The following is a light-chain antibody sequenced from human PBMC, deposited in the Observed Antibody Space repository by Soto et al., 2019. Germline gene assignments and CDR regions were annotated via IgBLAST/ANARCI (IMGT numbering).Light chain of an antibody. J-gene: IGKJ1*01. CDR2: WAS. V-gene: IGKV4-1*01. Sequence: DIVMTQCPDSLAVSLGERATINCKSSPSVLYISNNKNYLAWYKQKPGQPPKXXIYWASTRESGVPDRFSGSGSGTDFTLTISSLKAEDVEVYYCQQYYSTPRTFGQGTKVDI. CDR3: QQYYSTPRT. CDR1: PSVLYISNNKNY.